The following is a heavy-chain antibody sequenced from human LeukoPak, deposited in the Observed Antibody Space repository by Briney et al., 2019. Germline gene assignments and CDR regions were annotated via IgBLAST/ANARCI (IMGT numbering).Heavy chain of an antibody. V-gene: IGHV3-7*01. Sequence: GGSLRLSCAASGFTLSSYNMKWVRQAPGKGLEWVASIKQDGSEKYYVGSVKGRFTISRDNAKNSLFLQMDSLRVEDTAVYYCARVDKNRASDYWGQGTLVTVSS. CDR2: IKQDGSEK. D-gene: IGHD2-2*03. CDR1: GFTLSSYN. J-gene: IGHJ4*02. CDR3: ARVDKNRASDY.